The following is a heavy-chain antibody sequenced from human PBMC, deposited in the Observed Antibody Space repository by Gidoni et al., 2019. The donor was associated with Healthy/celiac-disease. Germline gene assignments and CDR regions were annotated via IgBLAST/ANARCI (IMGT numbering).Heavy chain of an antibody. D-gene: IGHD6-6*01. V-gene: IGHV3-23*01. CDR2: ISGSGGIT. Sequence: EVQLLESGGGLVQPGGSLRLSCAASGFTFSSYAMSCVSQAPGKGLEWVSGISGSGGITYYADSVKGRFTISRDNSKNTLYLQMNSLRAEDTAVYYCAKDLKSSSSINSWYYYYYGMDVWGQGTTVTVSS. J-gene: IGHJ6*02. CDR3: AKDLKSSSSINSWYYYYYGMDV. CDR1: GFTFSSYA.